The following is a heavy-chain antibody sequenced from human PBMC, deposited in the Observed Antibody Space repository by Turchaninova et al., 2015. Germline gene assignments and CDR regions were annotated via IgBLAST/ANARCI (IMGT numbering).Heavy chain of an antibody. V-gene: IGHV4-34*02. CDR2: INHRGST. D-gene: IGHD4-17*01. CDR3: ASFGDYVSWFDP. J-gene: IGHJ5*02. Sequence: QVQLQQWGAGLLKPSETLSLTGAVSGGSFSGFYWSWIRQPPGKGLEWIGEINHRGSTNYNPSLKSRVTISIETSKNQFSLKLSSVTAADTAVYYCASFGDYVSWFDPWGQGTLVTVSS. CDR1: GGSFSGFY.